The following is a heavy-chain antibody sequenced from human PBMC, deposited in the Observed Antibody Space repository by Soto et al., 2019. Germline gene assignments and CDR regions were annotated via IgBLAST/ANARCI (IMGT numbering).Heavy chain of an antibody. V-gene: IGHV3-23*01. Sequence: EVQLLESGGGLVQPGGSLRLSCAASGFTFSSYAMSWVRQGPGKGLEWVSAISDSGGSTYYADSVKGRFTISRDNSKSTLYLQMNSLRAEDTAIYYCARSSSSSGPWGQGTLVTVSS. CDR1: GFTFSSYA. D-gene: IGHD6-6*01. CDR3: ARSSSSSGP. J-gene: IGHJ4*02. CDR2: ISDSGGST.